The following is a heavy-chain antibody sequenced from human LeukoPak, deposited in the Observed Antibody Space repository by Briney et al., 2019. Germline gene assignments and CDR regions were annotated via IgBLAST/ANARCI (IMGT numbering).Heavy chain of an antibody. CDR2: ISSSSSYI. Sequence: GGSLRLSCAASGFTFSSYSMNWVRQAPGKGLEWVSSISSSSSYIYYADSVKGRFTISRDNAKNSLYLQMNSLRAEDTAVYYCARDEGIQTPINDYWGQGTLVTVSS. D-gene: IGHD6-13*01. CDR1: GFTFSSYS. J-gene: IGHJ4*02. CDR3: ARDEGIQTPINDY. V-gene: IGHV3-21*01.